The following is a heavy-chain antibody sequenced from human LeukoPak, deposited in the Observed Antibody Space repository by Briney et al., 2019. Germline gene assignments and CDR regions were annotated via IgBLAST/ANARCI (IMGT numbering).Heavy chain of an antibody. Sequence: KPSETLSLTCTVSGGSISSYYWSWIRQPPGKGLEWIGYIYYSGSTNYNPSLKSRVTISVDTSKNQFSLKLSSVTAADTAVYYCAREMTGTTSFDYWGQGTLVTVSS. CDR1: GGSISSYY. CDR2: IYYSGST. CDR3: AREMTGTTSFDY. D-gene: IGHD1-26*01. V-gene: IGHV4-59*12. J-gene: IGHJ4*02.